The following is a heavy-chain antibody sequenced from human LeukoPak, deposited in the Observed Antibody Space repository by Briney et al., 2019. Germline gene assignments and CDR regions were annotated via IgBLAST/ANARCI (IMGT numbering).Heavy chain of an antibody. CDR3: ARDQDPVEMATIFGY. CDR2: IKEDGSEK. J-gene: IGHJ4*02. V-gene: IGHV3-7*01. Sequence: GGSLRLSCAASGFTFSRYWMSWVRQAPGKGLEWVANIKEDGSEKYYVDSVRGRFIISRDNARNSMYLQMNSLRAEDTAVYYCARDQDPVEMATIFGYWGQGTLVTVSA. CDR1: GFTFSRYW. D-gene: IGHD5-24*01.